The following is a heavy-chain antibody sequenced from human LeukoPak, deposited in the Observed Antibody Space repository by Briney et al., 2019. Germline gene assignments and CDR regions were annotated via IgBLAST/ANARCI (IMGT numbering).Heavy chain of an antibody. D-gene: IGHD3-22*01. CDR1: GFXFGSYG. CDR3: AKGGFTMVVD. J-gene: IGHJ4*02. CDR2: ISSDGSNK. Sequence: GGSLRLSCAGTGFXFGSYGMHWVRQAPGKGLEWVAAISSDGSNKYYADSVKGRFTISRDNSKNTLYLQLNSLRADDTAVYYCAKGGFTMVVDWGQGTLVTVSS. V-gene: IGHV3-30*18.